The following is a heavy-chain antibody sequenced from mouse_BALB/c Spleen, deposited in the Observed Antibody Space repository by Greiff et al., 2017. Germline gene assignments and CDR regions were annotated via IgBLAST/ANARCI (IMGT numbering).Heavy chain of an antibody. Sequence: VQLQQSGPELETPGASVQISCKASGYSFTGYNTNWVKQSNGKSLEWIGNIDPYYGGTSYNQKFKGKATLTVDKSSSTAYMQHKSLTSEDSAVYYCARLGTWEGATDYWSQGTTLTVSS. CDR1: GYSFTGYN. CDR2: IDPYYGGT. D-gene: IGHD4-1*01. CDR3: ARLGTWEGATDY. J-gene: IGHJ2*01. V-gene: IGHV1-39*01.